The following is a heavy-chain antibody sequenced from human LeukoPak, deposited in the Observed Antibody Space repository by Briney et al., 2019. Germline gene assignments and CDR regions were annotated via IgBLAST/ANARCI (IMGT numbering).Heavy chain of an antibody. V-gene: IGHV4-39*02. J-gene: IGHJ4*02. CDR3: ARSSGTGTFSY. CDR1: GDSISRSTYY. CDR2: VYYDRSP. Sequence: SETLSLTCTVSGDSISRSTYYWAWIRQPPGKGLEWIGSVYYDRSPYFNPSLESRATISVDTSKNHFSLKMSSVIAADTVVYYCARSSGTGTFSYWGQGTLVTVSS. D-gene: IGHD6-25*01.